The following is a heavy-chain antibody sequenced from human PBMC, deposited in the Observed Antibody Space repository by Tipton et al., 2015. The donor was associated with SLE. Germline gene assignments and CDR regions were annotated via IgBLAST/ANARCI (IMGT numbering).Heavy chain of an antibody. V-gene: IGHV4-34*01. Sequence: TLSLTCAVYGGSFSGYHWSWIRQPPGKGLEWIGEINHSGSTNYNPSLKSRVTISVDTSKNQFSLKLSSVTAADTAVYYCARAKGYSYGFDYWGQGTLVTVSS. D-gene: IGHD5-18*01. CDR1: GGSFSGYH. CDR3: ARAKGYSYGFDY. J-gene: IGHJ4*02. CDR2: INHSGST.